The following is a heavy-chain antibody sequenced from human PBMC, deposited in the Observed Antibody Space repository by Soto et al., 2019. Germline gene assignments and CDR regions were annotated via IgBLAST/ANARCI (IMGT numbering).Heavy chain of an antibody. CDR3: AKEGGDYYYYMDV. CDR1: GFTFSSNW. D-gene: IGHD1-26*01. Sequence: EVQLVESGGGLVQPGGSLRLSCAASGFTFSSNWMSWVRQAPGKGLEWVANIKKDGSEKYYVDSVEGRFTISRDNAKNSLYLQMNSLRAEDTAVYYCAKEGGDYYYYMDVWGKGTTVTVSS. J-gene: IGHJ6*03. V-gene: IGHV3-7*01. CDR2: IKKDGSEK.